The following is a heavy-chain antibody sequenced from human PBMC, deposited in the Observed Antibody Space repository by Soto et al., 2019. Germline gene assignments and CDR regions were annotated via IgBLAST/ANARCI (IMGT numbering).Heavy chain of an antibody. Sequence: SGPTLVNPTQTLTLTCTFSGFPLSTSGVGVGWIRQPPGKALEWLALMYWNDDKRYSPSLKTTLTFTKDTSKEQVVLTMTNMDPGDTGTYYCARFPCSGGNCANPTQCECWGQGTLGTGSS. D-gene: IGHD6-25*01. CDR3: ARFPCSGGNCANPTQCEC. CDR2: MYWNDDK. J-gene: IGHJ4*01. V-gene: IGHV2-5*01. CDR1: GFPLSTSGVG.